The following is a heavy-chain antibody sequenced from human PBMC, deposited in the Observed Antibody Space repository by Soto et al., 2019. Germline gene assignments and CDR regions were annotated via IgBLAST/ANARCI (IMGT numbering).Heavy chain of an antibody. CDR1: GYTFTSYA. CDR3: ARDGTRYCSSTSCYPGYYGMDV. CDR2: INAGNGNT. V-gene: IGHV1-3*01. D-gene: IGHD2-2*01. Sequence: QVQLVQSGAEVKKPGASVKVSCKASGYTFTSYAMHWVRQAPGQRLAWMGWINAGNGNTKYSQKFQGRVTITRDTSASTAYMELSSLRSEDTAVYYCARDGTRYCSSTSCYPGYYGMDVWGRGTTVTVSS. J-gene: IGHJ6*02.